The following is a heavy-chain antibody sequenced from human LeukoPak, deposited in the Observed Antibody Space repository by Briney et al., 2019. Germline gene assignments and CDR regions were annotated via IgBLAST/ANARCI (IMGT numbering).Heavy chain of an antibody. D-gene: IGHD4-17*01. CDR3: ARITVTTEGYYYGMDV. CDR2: IISVLGIA. CDR1: GGTFSSYA. Sequence: GASVKVSCKASGGTFSSYAISWVRQAPGQGLEWMGRIISVLGIANYAQKFQGRVTITADKSTSTAYMELSSLRSEDTAVYYCARITVTTEGYYYGMDVWGQGTTVTVSS. V-gene: IGHV1-69*04. J-gene: IGHJ6*02.